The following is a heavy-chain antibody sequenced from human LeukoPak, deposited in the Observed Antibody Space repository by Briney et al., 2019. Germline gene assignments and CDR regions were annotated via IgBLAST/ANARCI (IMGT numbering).Heavy chain of an antibody. CDR3: ARWTSAVAAPVY. CDR2: IYHSGST. V-gene: IGHV4-38-2*02. J-gene: IGHJ4*02. Sequence: PSETLSLTCTVSGYSISSGYYWGWIRQPPGKGLEWIGSIYHSGSTYYNPSLKSRVTISVDTSKNQFSLKLSSVTAADTAVYYCARWTSAVAAPVYWGQGTLVTVSS. D-gene: IGHD6-19*01. CDR1: GYSISSGYY.